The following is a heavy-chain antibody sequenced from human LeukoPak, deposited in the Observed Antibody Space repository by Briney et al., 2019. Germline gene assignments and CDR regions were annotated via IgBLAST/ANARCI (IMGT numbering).Heavy chain of an antibody. J-gene: IGHJ4*02. CDR1: GYTFTSYW. CDR2: IYPGDSNT. CDR3: ARHYGDTVYDYFDY. D-gene: IGHD5/OR15-5a*01. V-gene: IGHV5-51*01. Sequence: GESLKISCKASGYTFTSYWIGWVRQMPGKGLEWMGIIYPGDSNTRYSPSFQGQVMISADKSINTAYLQWSSLKASDTAIYYCARHYGDTVYDYFDYWGRGTLVTVSS.